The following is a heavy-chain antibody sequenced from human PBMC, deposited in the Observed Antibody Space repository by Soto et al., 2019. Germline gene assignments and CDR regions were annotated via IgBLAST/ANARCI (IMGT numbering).Heavy chain of an antibody. CDR2: IIPIFGTA. D-gene: IGHD3-10*01. CDR1: GGTFSSYA. V-gene: IGHV1-69*12. J-gene: IGHJ5*02. Sequence: QVQLVQSGAEVKKPGSSVKVSCKASGGTFSSYAISWVRQAPGQGLEWMGGIIPIFGTANYAQKFQGRVTITAAGSTRTAYMELSSLGSEDTAVYYCAREGEGYGSGSYLGNWFDPWGQGTLVTVSS. CDR3: AREGEGYGSGSYLGNWFDP.